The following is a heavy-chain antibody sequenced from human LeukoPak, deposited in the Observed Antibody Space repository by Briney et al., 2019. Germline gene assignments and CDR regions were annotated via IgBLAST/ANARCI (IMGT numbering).Heavy chain of an antibody. CDR1: GGSISSGGYY. D-gene: IGHD3-10*01. J-gene: IGHJ3*02. V-gene: IGHV4-31*03. CDR2: IYYSGST. CDR3: AREIPRITMVRGAAGAFDI. Sequence: SQTLSLTCTVSGGSISSGGYYWSWIRQHPGKGLEWIGYIYYSGSTYYNPSLKSRVTISVDTSKNQFSLKLSSVTAADTAVYYCAREIPRITMVRGAAGAFDIWGQGTMVAVSS.